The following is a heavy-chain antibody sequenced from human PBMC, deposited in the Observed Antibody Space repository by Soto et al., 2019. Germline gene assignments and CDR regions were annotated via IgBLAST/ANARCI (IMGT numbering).Heavy chain of an antibody. Sequence: VQVVASGGGLVQPGRSLRLSCAVSGFRFEQYVMHWVRQAPGKGLECVSTVRPPGDTVAYADSVEGRFTVSRDNAKNSLYLQRNSLQGDDTAVYYCLKDAPNGSIDDWGQGTRVTVSS. V-gene: IGHV3-9*01. CDR3: LKDAPNGSIDD. D-gene: IGHD2-8*01. CDR1: GFRFEQYV. J-gene: IGHJ4*02. CDR2: VRPPGDTV.